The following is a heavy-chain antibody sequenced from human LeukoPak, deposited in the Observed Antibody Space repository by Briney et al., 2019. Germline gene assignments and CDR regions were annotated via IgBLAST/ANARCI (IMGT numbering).Heavy chain of an antibody. Sequence: PSQTLSLTCTVSGGSISSGGYYWNWIRQHPGKGLEWIGYIYYSGSTYYNPSLKSRVTISVDTSKNQFSLKLSSVTAADTAVYYCARVTVPTYVIDYWGQGTLVTVSS. V-gene: IGHV4-31*03. CDR2: IYYSGST. D-gene: IGHD4-11*01. J-gene: IGHJ4*02. CDR1: GGSISSGGYY. CDR3: ARVTVPTYVIDY.